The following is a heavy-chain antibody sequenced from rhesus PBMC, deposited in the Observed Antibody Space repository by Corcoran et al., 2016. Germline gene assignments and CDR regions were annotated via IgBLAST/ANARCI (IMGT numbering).Heavy chain of an antibody. J-gene: IGHJ4*01. D-gene: IGHD7-45*01. CDR3: ARVGNWGLGKYFDY. Sequence: QVQLQESGPGLVKPSETLSLTCAVSGYSFSSGYGWSWLRQPPGKGLEWIGYISYSGSSYYTPSFKSRVTISIDTSKNQFSLKLSSVTAADTAVYYCARVGNWGLGKYFDYWGQGVLVTVSS. V-gene: IGHV4-127*01. CDR2: ISYSGSS. CDR1: GYSFSSGYG.